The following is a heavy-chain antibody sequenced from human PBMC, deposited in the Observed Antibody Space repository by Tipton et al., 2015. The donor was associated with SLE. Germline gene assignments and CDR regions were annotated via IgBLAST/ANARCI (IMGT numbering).Heavy chain of an antibody. D-gene: IGHD2-15*01. V-gene: IGHV3-9*01. Sequence: SLRLSCAASGFTFDDYTMHWVRQAPEKGLEWVSGISWNSGSIAYADSVKDRFTISRDNAKNSLYLQMNSLRAEDTALYYCAKDRSWGSLGYHFDYWGQGTLVTVSS. J-gene: IGHJ4*02. CDR1: GFTFDDYT. CDR2: ISWNSGSI. CDR3: AKDRSWGSLGYHFDY.